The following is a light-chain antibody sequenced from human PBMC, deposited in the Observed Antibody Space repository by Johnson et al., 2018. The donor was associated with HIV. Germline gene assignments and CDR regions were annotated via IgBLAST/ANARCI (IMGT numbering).Light chain of an antibody. CDR3: GTWDSGLGSLYV. V-gene: IGLV1-51*02. J-gene: IGLJ1*01. CDR2: ENN. Sequence: QSVLTQPPSVSAAPGQKVTISCSGSSSNIGNNYVSWYQQIPGTAPKLLIYENNKRPSGIPDRFSGSKSGTSATLGITGLQTGDEADYYCGTWDSGLGSLYVFGTGTKVTAL. CDR1: SSNIGNNY.